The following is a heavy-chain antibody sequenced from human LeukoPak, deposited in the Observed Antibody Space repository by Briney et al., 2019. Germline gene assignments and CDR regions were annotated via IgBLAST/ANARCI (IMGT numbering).Heavy chain of an antibody. V-gene: IGHV3-66*01. Sequence: PGGSLRLSCEASGFTFSSYAMGWVRQTPGKGLEWVSVIYSGGSTYYADSVKGRFTISRDNSKNTLYLQMNSLRAEDTAVYYCAPLGADYGGNWFDPWGQGTLVTVSS. CDR2: IYSGGST. J-gene: IGHJ5*02. CDR3: APLGADYGGNWFDP. CDR1: GFTFSSYA. D-gene: IGHD4-23*01.